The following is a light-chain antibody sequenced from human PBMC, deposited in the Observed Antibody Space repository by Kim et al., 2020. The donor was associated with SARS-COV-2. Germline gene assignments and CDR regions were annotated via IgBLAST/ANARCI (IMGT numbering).Light chain of an antibody. Sequence: QLVLTQSPSASASLGASVKLTCTLSSGHSSYAIAWHQQQPEKGPRYLMKLNSDGSHSKGDGIPDRFSGSSSGAERYLTISSLQSEDEADYYCQTWGTGIWVFGGGTHLTVL. CDR3: QTWGTGIWV. CDR1: SGHSSYA. J-gene: IGLJ3*02. CDR2: LNSDGSH. V-gene: IGLV4-69*01.